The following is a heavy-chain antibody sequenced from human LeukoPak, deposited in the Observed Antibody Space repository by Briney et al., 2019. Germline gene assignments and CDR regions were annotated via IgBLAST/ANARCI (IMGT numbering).Heavy chain of an antibody. CDR1: GYTFTSYG. CDR2: INPNIGGT. V-gene: IGHV1-2*02. CDR3: ATESPYYDFWSGYYYYYYMDV. Sequence: ASVKVSCKASGYTFTSYGISWVRQAPGQGLEWMGWINPNIGGTNYAQKFQGGVTMTRDTSISTAYMELSRLRSDDTAVYYCATESPYYDFWSGYYYYYYMDVWGKGTTVTVSS. D-gene: IGHD3-3*01. J-gene: IGHJ6*03.